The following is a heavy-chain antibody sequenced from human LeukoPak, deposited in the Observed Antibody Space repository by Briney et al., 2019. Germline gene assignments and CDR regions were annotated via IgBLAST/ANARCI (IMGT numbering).Heavy chain of an antibody. CDR2: INPNSGGT. Sequence: ASVKVSCKASGYTFTGYYMHWVRQAPGQGLEWMGWINPNSGGTNYAQKFQGRVTMTRDTSISTAYMELSRLRSDDTAVYYCARDGGQWLARYYYYYYMDVWGKGTTVTVSS. CDR1: GYTFTGYY. J-gene: IGHJ6*03. D-gene: IGHD6-19*01. V-gene: IGHV1-2*02. CDR3: ARDGGQWLARYYYYYYMDV.